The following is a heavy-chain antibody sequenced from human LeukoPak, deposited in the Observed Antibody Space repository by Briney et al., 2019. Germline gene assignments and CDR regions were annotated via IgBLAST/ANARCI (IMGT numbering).Heavy chain of an antibody. CDR1: GGSISSYY. V-gene: IGHV4-4*07. D-gene: IGHD4-11*01. Sequence: SETLSPTCTVSGGSISSYYWSWIRQPAGKGLEWIGRIYTSGSTNYNPSLKSRVTMSVDTSKNQFSLKLSSVTAADTAVYYCARDLTTVTTLDYYGMDVWGQGTTVTVSS. J-gene: IGHJ6*02. CDR2: IYTSGST. CDR3: ARDLTTVTTLDYYGMDV.